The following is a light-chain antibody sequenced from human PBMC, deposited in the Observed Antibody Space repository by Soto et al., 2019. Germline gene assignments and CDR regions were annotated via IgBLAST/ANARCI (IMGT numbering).Light chain of an antibody. CDR2: SNN. CDR1: SSNIGSNT. Sequence: QSVLTQPPSASGTHGQRVTISCSGSSSNIGSNTVNWYQQLPGTAPKLLIYSNNQRPSGGPDRFSGSKSGTSASLAISGLQSEDEADYYCAAWDDSLNGPVFGGGTKLTVL. J-gene: IGLJ3*02. CDR3: AAWDDSLNGPV. V-gene: IGLV1-44*01.